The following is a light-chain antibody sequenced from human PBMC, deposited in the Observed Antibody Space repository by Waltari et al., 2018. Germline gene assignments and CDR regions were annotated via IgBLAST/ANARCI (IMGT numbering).Light chain of an antibody. J-gene: IGKJ4*01. CDR2: WAY. CDR1: QSLLDRTNNKNN. Sequence: DIVMTQSPESLTMSLGERATINCKSSQSLLDRTNNKNNLAWYQKEPGQPPRLLIYWAYTRDSGIPDRFSGSGSGTDFTLTVTNLQAEDVGIYYCQQYLRAPLTFGGGTKVEI. CDR3: QQYLRAPLT. V-gene: IGKV4-1*01.